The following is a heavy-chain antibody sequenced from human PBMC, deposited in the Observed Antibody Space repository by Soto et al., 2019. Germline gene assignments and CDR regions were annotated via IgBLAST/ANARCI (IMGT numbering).Heavy chain of an antibody. D-gene: IGHD3-22*01. J-gene: IGHJ6*02. CDR2: IYTSGST. Sequence: ASATQCHTCPVAGGYIRNYYGILIRPTFGKGLEWIGRIYTSGSTYYNPSLRSRLTISVDTAKNQFSLRLRSVTAADTAVYYCARHTRDTMILDYGVDVWGQGTTVNV. CDR1: GGYIRNYY. V-gene: IGHV4-4*07. CDR3: ARHTRDTMILDYGVDV.